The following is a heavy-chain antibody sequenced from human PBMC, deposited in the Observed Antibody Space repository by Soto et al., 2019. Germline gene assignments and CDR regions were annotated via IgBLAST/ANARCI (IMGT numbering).Heavy chain of an antibody. Sequence: SGPTLVNPTQTLTLTCTFSGFSLSTSGVGVGWIRQPPGKALEWLAHIFSNDEKSYSTSLKSRLTISKDTSKSQVVLTITNMDPVDTATYYCARMGSSSENDAFDIWGQGTMVTVSS. J-gene: IGHJ3*02. CDR1: GFSLSTSGVG. CDR2: IFSNDEK. CDR3: ARMGSSSENDAFDI. V-gene: IGHV2-26*01. D-gene: IGHD6-6*01.